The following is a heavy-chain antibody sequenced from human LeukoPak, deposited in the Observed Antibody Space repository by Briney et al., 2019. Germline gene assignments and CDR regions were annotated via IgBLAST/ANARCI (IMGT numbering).Heavy chain of an antibody. CDR2: IYDSGST. CDR3: ARVGSSGWYY. J-gene: IGHJ4*02. CDR1: GGSIRSSYYY. Sequence: SETLSLTCTVSGGSIRSSYYYWGWIRQPPGKGLEWIGSIYDSGSTYYNPSLKSRVTISVDTSKNQFSLKLNSVTAADTAVYYCARVGSSGWYYWGQGTLVTVSS. V-gene: IGHV4-39*01. D-gene: IGHD6-19*01.